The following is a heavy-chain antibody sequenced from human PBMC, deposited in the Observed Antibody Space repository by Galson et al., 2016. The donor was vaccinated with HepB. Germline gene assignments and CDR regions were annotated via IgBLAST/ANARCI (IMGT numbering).Heavy chain of an antibody. Sequence: SVKVSCKASGYIFTDYFIQWVRQAPGQGLEWMGIINPTEGSTSYSPKFQGRLTMTRDTSTSTVYMELSRLRSEDTAIYYCARDRFTVSTADNFDHWGQGTLVTVSS. CDR1: GYIFTDYF. J-gene: IGHJ4*02. V-gene: IGHV1-46*01. CDR3: ARDRFTVSTADNFDH. D-gene: IGHD3-3*02. CDR2: INPTEGST.